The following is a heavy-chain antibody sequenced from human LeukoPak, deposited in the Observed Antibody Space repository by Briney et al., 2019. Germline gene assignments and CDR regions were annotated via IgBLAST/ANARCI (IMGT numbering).Heavy chain of an antibody. CDR1: GYTFTSYG. D-gene: IGHD4-17*01. V-gene: IGHV1-18*01. CDR3: ARDMGPTVTFYYYYYGMDV. CDR2: ISAYNGNT. J-gene: IGHJ6*02. Sequence: ASVKVSCKASGYTFTSYGISWVRQAPGQGLEWMGWISAYNGNTNYAQKLQGRVTMTTDTSTSTAYMELRSLRSDDTAVYYCARDMGPTVTFYYYYYGMDVWGQGTTVTVS.